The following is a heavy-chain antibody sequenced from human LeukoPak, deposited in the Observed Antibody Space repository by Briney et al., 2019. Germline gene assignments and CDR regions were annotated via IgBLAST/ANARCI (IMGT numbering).Heavy chain of an antibody. CDR3: ARDPRNVGLAP. Sequence: GGSLRLSCVASGFSLSGYWMYWVRQAPGKGLMYISRNNGDGSTTNYADVVKGRFTMSRDNVKNTLYPQMNSLRVEDTAVYYCARDPRNVGLAPWGQGTLVTVSS. J-gene: IGHJ5*02. D-gene: IGHD2-15*01. V-gene: IGHV3-74*01. CDR1: GFSLSGYW. CDR2: NNGDGSTT.